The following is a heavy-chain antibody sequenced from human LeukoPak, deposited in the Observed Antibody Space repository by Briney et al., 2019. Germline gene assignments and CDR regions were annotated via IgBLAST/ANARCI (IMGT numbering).Heavy chain of an antibody. CDR2: VDPEDGET. CDR1: GYTFTDYY. CDR3: ATAPRRSGSYFFYFDY. J-gene: IGHJ4*02. D-gene: IGHD1-26*01. Sequence: GASVKVSCKVSGYTFTDYYMHWVQQAPGKGLEWMGLVDPEDGETIYAEKFQGRVTITADTSTDTAYMELSSLRSEDTAVYYCATAPRRSGSYFFYFDYWGQGTLVTVSS. V-gene: IGHV1-69-2*01.